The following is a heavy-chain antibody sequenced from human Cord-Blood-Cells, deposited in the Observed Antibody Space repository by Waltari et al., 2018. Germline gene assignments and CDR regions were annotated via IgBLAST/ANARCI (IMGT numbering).Heavy chain of an antibody. V-gene: IGHV5-51*01. CDR3: ARGNCSSTSCYSYFDY. D-gene: IGHD2-2*02. CDR1: GYSFTSYW. Sequence: EVQLMQSGAEVKKPGESLKISCKGSGYSFTSYWIGWVRQMPGKGLEWMGIIYPGDSDTRYSPSFQGQVTISADKSISTAYLQWSSLKASDTAMYYCARGNCSSTSCYSYFDYWGQGTLVTVSS. J-gene: IGHJ4*02. CDR2: IYPGDSDT.